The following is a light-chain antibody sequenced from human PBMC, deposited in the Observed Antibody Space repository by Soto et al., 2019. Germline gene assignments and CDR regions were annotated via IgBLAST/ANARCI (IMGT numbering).Light chain of an antibody. V-gene: IGLV1-44*01. CDR1: SSNVGSYT. Sequence: QSVLTQPPSASGTPGQRVTISCSGSSSNVGSYTVYWYQQLPGTAPKVLIYSGNRRPSGVPARFSGSKSGTSASQAISGFQSEDEADYYCAAWDDSLNGVVFGGGTKLTVL. CDR2: SGN. CDR3: AAWDDSLNGVV. J-gene: IGLJ2*01.